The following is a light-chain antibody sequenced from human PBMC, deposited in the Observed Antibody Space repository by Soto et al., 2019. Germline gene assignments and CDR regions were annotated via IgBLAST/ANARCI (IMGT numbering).Light chain of an antibody. CDR3: LKHNSYPRT. CDR2: AAS. J-gene: IGKJ1*01. CDR1: QSVSSW. Sequence: DIQMTQSPSTLSASVGDIVTITCRASQSVSSWLASYQQKPGKAPKRLIYAASSLQSGVPSRFSGSGSGTEFTLTISSLQPEDFATYYCLKHNSYPRTFGQGTKVDIK. V-gene: IGKV1-5*01.